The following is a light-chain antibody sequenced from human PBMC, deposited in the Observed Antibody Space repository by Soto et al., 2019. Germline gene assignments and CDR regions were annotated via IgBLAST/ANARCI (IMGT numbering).Light chain of an antibody. V-gene: IGLV2-8*01. J-gene: IGLJ1*01. CDR3: SSYAGSNNFV. Sequence: QSALTQPASVSGSPGQSITISCTGTSSDVGSYNLVSWYQQHPGKAPKLMIYEVSKRPSGVPDRFSGSNSGNTASLTVSGLQAEDEADYYCSSYAGSNNFVFGTGTKLTVL. CDR1: SSDVGSYNL. CDR2: EVS.